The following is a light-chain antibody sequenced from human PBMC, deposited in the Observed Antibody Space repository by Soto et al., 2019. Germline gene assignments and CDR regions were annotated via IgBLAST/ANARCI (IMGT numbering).Light chain of an antibody. CDR1: QRIATN. Sequence: EIVCPQSPGPLSVSPGERGTLSCRASQRIATNLAWYQHKPGQAPRLLIYDASTRATGIPARFSGSGSETDFTLTINGLQSEDFAVYYCQQHYNWPLTFGEGTRLEIK. CDR2: DAS. J-gene: IGKJ5*01. V-gene: IGKV3D-15*01. CDR3: QQHYNWPLT.